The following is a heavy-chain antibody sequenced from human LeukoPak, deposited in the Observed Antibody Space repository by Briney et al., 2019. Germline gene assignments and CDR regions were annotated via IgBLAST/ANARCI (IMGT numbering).Heavy chain of an antibody. CDR1: GTSINDYY. J-gene: IGHJ4*02. V-gene: IGHV4-59*12. CDR2: IYFSGHT. D-gene: IGHD5-12*01. Sequence: SETLSLTCTVSGTSINDYYWSWIRQPPGKRLDWIGYIYFSGHTNYSPPLKSRVTMSLDAPRGHFSLQLNSVTAADTAVYYCARGHGYSGHALAYWGQGILVTVSS. CDR3: ARGHGYSGHALAY.